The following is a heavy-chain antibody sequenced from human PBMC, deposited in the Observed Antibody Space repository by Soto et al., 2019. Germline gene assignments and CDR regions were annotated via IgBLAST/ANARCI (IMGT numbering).Heavy chain of an antibody. D-gene: IGHD3-3*02. V-gene: IGHV3-23*01. Sequence: GGSLRLSCAVSGFSFGTYTVNWVRQAPGTGLEWVSGLSDSVGTTHYAYSVKGRYTISRDKSKNTLYLQMNNLRAEDTAVYYCAKHLIGGRLQSPFDLWGQGTQVTVSS. CDR1: GFSFGTYT. CDR3: AKHLIGGRLQSPFDL. CDR2: LSDSVGTT. J-gene: IGHJ4*02.